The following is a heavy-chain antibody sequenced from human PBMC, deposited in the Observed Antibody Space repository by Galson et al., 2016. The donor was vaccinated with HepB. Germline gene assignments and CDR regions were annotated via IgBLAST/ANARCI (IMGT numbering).Heavy chain of an antibody. CDR2: ISTSGSYI. CDR1: GFTFSSNS. Sequence: SLRLSCAASGFTFSSNSMNWVRQAPGKGLEWVSSISTSGSYIYYADSVRGRFTITRDNARNSLYLQMNSLRAEDTAVYYCARSPSGFTVGKIDYWGQGSLVTVSS. V-gene: IGHV3-21*01. J-gene: IGHJ4*02. CDR3: ARSPSGFTVGKIDY. D-gene: IGHD3-10*01.